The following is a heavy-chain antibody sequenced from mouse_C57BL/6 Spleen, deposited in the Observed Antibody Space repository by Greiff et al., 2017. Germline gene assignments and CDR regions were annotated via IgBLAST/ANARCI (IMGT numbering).Heavy chain of an antibody. J-gene: IGHJ2*01. Sequence: QVQLQQPGAELVRPGSSVKLSCKASGYTFTSYWMHWVKQRPIQGLEWIGNIDPSDSETHYNQKFKDKATLTVDKSSSTAYMQLSSLTSEDSAVYYCARYAYGNFVFDYWGQGTTLTVSS. V-gene: IGHV1-52*01. CDR1: GYTFTSYW. D-gene: IGHD2-10*02. CDR3: ARYAYGNFVFDY. CDR2: IDPSDSET.